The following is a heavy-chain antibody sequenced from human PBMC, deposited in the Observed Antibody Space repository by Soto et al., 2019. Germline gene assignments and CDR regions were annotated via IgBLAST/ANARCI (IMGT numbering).Heavy chain of an antibody. Sequence: ASVKVSCKASGYTFTSYAMHWVRQAPGQRLEWMGWINAGNGNTKYSQKFQGRVTITRDTSASTAYMELSSLRSEDTAVYYCARDEGYCTNGVCYPDYYFDYWGQGTLVTVSS. CDR1: GYTFTSYA. CDR2: INAGNGNT. J-gene: IGHJ4*02. CDR3: ARDEGYCTNGVCYPDYYFDY. V-gene: IGHV1-3*01. D-gene: IGHD2-8*01.